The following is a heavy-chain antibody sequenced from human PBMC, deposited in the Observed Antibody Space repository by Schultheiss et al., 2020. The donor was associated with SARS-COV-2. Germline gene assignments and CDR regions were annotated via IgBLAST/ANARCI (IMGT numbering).Heavy chain of an antibody. V-gene: IGHV3-66*04. CDR1: GFTFSSYA. Sequence: LSLTCAASGFTFSSYAMHWVRQAPGKGLEWVSVIYSGGSTYYADSVKGRFTISRDNSKNTLYLQMNSLRAEDTAVYYCARRSGYYYYFDYWGQGTLVTVSS. CDR3: ARRSGYYYYFDY. D-gene: IGHD3-22*01. CDR2: IYSGGST. J-gene: IGHJ4*02.